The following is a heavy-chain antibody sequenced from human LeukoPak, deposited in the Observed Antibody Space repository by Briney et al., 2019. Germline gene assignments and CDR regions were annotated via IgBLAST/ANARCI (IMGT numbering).Heavy chain of an antibody. CDR3: ASLVGGYYPPVEAFDV. V-gene: IGHV3-74*01. CDR1: GFSFRSCW. CDR2: INGDGSTT. Sequence: GGSLRLSCAASGFSFRSCWMHWVRQAPGKELVWVSRINGDGSTTNYADSVRGRFTISRDNAKNTLYLQMNSLRADDSAVYFCASLVGGYYPPVEAFDVWGQGTMDTVSS. J-gene: IGHJ3*01. D-gene: IGHD3-3*01.